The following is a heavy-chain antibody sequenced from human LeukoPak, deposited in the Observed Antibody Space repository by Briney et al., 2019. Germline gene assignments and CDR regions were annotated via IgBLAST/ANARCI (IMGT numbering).Heavy chain of an antibody. J-gene: IGHJ4*02. CDR1: GFTFEASA. D-gene: IGHD3-10*01. Sequence: PGGSLRLSCAASGFTFEASAMSWVRQAPGKGLEWVAVITGGGESTYYADSVKGRFTISRDNSKNTLYLQMNSLRAEDTAVYYCAKANYYGSGSYIDYWGQGTLVTVSS. CDR3: AKANYYGSGSYIDY. CDR2: ITGGGEST. V-gene: IGHV3-23*01.